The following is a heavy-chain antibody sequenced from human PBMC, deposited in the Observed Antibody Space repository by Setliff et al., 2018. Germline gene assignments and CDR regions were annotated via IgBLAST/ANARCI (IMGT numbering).Heavy chain of an antibody. CDR1: GFSISSGYY. CDR2: IHHSGKA. D-gene: IGHD3-22*01. V-gene: IGHV4-38-2*01. J-gene: IGHJ5*02. CDR3: ARAHTWSLPNDNSGYPGWFDP. Sequence: KPSETLSLTCAVSGFSISSGYYWGWIRQPPGKGLEWIVNIHHSGKAYYNPSLKSRVTMSVDTSKNHVSLKLSSVTAADTAVYYCARAHTWSLPNDNSGYPGWFDPWGQGTLGTSPQ.